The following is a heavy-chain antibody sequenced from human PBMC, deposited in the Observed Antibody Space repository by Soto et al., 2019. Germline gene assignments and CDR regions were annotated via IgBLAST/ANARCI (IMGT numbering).Heavy chain of an antibody. V-gene: IGHV4-31*03. Sequence: QVQLQESGPGLVKPSQTLSLTCTVSGGSISSGGSYWSWIRQHPGKGLEWIGYIYYSGSTYYNPSLRSRVTLSVDTSKNQSSLKLSSVTAADTAVYYCANTARADYGDYYFDYWGQGTLVTVSS. CDR2: IYYSGST. J-gene: IGHJ4*02. CDR3: ANTARADYGDYYFDY. D-gene: IGHD4-17*01. CDR1: GGSISSGGSY.